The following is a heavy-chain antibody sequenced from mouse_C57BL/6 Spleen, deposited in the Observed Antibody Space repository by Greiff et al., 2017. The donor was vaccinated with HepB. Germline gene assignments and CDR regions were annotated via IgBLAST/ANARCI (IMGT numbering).Heavy chain of an antibody. Sequence: QVHVKQSGTELVKPGASVKLSCKASGYTFTSYWMHWVKQRPGQGLEWIGNINPSNGGTNYNEKFKSKATLTVDKSSSTAYMQLSSLTSEDSAVYYCARDYGSSYDDWFAYWGQGTLVTVSA. J-gene: IGHJ3*01. D-gene: IGHD1-1*01. V-gene: IGHV1-53*01. CDR2: INPSNGGT. CDR1: GYTFTSYW. CDR3: ARDYGSSYDDWFAY.